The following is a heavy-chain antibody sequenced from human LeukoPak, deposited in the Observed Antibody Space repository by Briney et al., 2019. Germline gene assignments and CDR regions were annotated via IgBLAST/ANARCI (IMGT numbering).Heavy chain of an antibody. CDR1: GGSISTDY. V-gene: IGHV4-39*01. CDR2: IYYSGST. Sequence: SETLSLTCTVSGGSISTDYWTWIRQPPGKGLEWIGSIYYSGSTYYNPSLKSRVTISVDTSKNQFSLRLSSVTAADTAVYYCASDNRCGGDCYGYWGQGTLVSVSS. J-gene: IGHJ4*02. D-gene: IGHD2-21*01. CDR3: ASDNRCGGDCYGY.